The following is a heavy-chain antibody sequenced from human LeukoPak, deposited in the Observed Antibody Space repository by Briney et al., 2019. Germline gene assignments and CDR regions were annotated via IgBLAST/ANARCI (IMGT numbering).Heavy chain of an antibody. D-gene: IGHD3-16*02. CDR1: GGTFSSYA. CDR3: ATDEAANYDYVWGSYRYNFNY. J-gene: IGHJ4*02. CDR2: IIPIFGTA. Sequence: ASVKVSCKASGGTFSSYAISWVRQAPGQGLEWMGGIIPIFGTANYAQKFQGRVTITADESTSTAYMELSSLRSEDTAVYYCATDEAANYDYVWGSYRYNFNYWGQGTLVTVSS. V-gene: IGHV1-69*13.